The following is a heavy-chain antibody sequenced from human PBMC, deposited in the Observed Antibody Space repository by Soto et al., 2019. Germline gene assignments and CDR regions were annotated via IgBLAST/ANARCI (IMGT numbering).Heavy chain of an antibody. D-gene: IGHD2-15*01. V-gene: IGHV3-23*01. J-gene: IGHJ6*02. CDR3: AKDLIGFCSGGSCYFWKLQADYYYYYGMDV. Sequence: HPGGSLRLSCAASGFTFSSYAMSWVRQAPGKGQEWVSAISGSGGSTYYADSVKGRFTISRDHSKNTLYLQMTSLRAEDTAVYYFAKDLIGFCSGGSCYFWKLQADYYYYYGMDVRGQGTTVTVSS. CDR2: ISGSGGST. CDR1: GFTFSSYA.